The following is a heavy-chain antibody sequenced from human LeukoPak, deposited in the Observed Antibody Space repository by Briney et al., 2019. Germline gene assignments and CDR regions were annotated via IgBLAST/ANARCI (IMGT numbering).Heavy chain of an antibody. Sequence: PGGSLRLSCAASGFTFSSYWVHWVRQAPGKGLVWVSRINPDGSTINYADSVKGRFTISRDNAKNTLYLQMNSLRAEDTAVYYCATAGNYRFDYWGQGTLVTVSS. CDR2: INPDGSTI. CDR1: GFTFSSYW. CDR3: ATAGNYRFDY. J-gene: IGHJ4*02. D-gene: IGHD1-7*01. V-gene: IGHV3-74*01.